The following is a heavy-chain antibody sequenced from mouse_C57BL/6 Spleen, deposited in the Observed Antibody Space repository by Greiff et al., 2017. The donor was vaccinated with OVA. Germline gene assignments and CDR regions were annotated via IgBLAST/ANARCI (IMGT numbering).Heavy chain of an antibody. V-gene: IGHV1-52*01. CDR2: IDPSDSET. CDR3: ARLAIVSSYYAMDY. D-gene: IGHD2-5*01. Sequence: QVQLQQPGAELVRPGSSVKLSCKASGYTFTSYWMHWVKQRPIQGLEWIGNIDPSDSETHYNQKFKDKATLTVDKSSSTAYMQLSSLTSEDSAVYYCARLAIVSSYYAMDYWGQGTSVTVSS. J-gene: IGHJ4*01. CDR1: GYTFTSYW.